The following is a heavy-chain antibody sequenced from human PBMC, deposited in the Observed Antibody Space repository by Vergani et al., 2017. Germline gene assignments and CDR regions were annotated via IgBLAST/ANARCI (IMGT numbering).Heavy chain of an antibody. J-gene: IGHJ3*02. CDR1: GGSISSSSYY. CDR3: ARPYYDFWSGYPSADAFDI. Sequence: QLQLQESGPGLVKPSETLSLTCTVSGGSISSSSYYWGWIRQPPGKGLEWIGSIYYSGRTYYNPSLKSRVTISVDTSKNQFSLKLSSVTAADTAVYYCARPYYDFWSGYPSADAFDIWGQGTMVTVSS. CDR2: IYYSGRT. D-gene: IGHD3-3*01. V-gene: IGHV4-39*01.